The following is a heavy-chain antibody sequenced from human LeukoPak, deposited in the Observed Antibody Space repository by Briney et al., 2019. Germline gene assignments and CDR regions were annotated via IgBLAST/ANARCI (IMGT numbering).Heavy chain of an antibody. CDR3: AAYSSGYYGSLDY. J-gene: IGHJ4*02. V-gene: IGHV4-61*02. CDR1: GGSISSGSYY. CDR2: IYTSGST. Sequence: SQTLSLTCTVSGGSISSGSYYWSWIRQPAGKGLEWIGRIYTSGSTNYNPSLKSRVTISVDTSKNQFSLKLSSVTAADTAVYYCAAYSSGYYGSLDYWGQGTLVTVSS. D-gene: IGHD3-22*01.